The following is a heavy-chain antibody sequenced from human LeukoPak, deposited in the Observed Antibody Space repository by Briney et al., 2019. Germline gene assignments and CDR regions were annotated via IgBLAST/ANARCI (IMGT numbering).Heavy chain of an antibody. Sequence: GGSLRLSCAASGFTFSSYWMHWVRQAPGKGLVWVSRINSDGSSTSYADSVKGRFTISRDNAKNTLYLQMNSLRAEDTAVYYCARVIYNQGAFDTWGQGTMVTVSS. J-gene: IGHJ3*02. CDR1: GFTFSSYW. CDR3: ARVIYNQGAFDT. V-gene: IGHV3-74*01. CDR2: INSDGSST. D-gene: IGHD1-1*01.